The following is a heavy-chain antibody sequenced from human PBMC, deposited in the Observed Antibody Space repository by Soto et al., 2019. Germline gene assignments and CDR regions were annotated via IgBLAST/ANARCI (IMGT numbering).Heavy chain of an antibody. J-gene: IGHJ3*02. CDR3: ARERFRGSVPTDAFDI. D-gene: IGHD6-19*01. Sequence: GGSLRLSCAASGFTVSSNYMSWVRQAPGKGLEWVSVIYSGGSTYYADSVKGRFTISRDNSKNTLYLQMNSLRAEDTAVYYCARERFRGSVPTDAFDIWGQGTMVTVSS. CDR1: GFTVSSNY. V-gene: IGHV3-66*01. CDR2: IYSGGST.